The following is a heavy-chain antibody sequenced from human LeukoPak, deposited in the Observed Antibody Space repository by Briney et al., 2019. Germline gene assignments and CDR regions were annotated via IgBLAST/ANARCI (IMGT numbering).Heavy chain of an antibody. D-gene: IGHD6-13*01. Sequence: GGSLRLSCAASGFTFSSYAMSWVRQAPGKGLEWVSAISGSGGSTYYADSVKGRFTISRDNSKNTLYLQMNSLRAEDTAVYYCAKDQGSSSWYAGDYWGQGTLVTVSS. V-gene: IGHV3-23*01. CDR1: GFTFSSYA. CDR3: AKDQGSSSWYAGDY. J-gene: IGHJ4*02. CDR2: ISGSGGST.